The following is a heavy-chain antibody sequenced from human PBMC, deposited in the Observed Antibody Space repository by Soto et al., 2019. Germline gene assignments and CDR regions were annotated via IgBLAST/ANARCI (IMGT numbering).Heavy chain of an antibody. CDR2: IYPGDSDT. J-gene: IGHJ3*02. D-gene: IGHD3-10*01. CDR1: GYSFTSYW. CDR3: SRPFFSRSGLLDAFDI. Sequence: GESLKISCKGSGYSFTSYWIGWVRQMPGKGLEWMGIIYPGDSDTRYSPSFQGQVTISADKSISTAYLQWISLKASDTAMYYCSRPFFSRSGLLDAFDIWGQGTMVTVSS. V-gene: IGHV5-51*01.